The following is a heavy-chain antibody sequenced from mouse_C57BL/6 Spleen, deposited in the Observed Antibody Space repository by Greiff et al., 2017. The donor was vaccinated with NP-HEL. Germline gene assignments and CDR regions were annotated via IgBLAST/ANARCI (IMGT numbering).Heavy chain of an antibody. Sequence: QVQLQQPGAELVRPGTSVKLSCKASGYTFTSYWMHWVKQRPGQGLEWIGVIDPSDSYTNYNQKFKGKATLTVDTSSSTAYMQLSSLTSEDSAVYYCARRYYGSSYVFDYWGQGTTLTISS. J-gene: IGHJ2*01. CDR3: ARRYYGSSYVFDY. D-gene: IGHD1-1*01. CDR1: GYTFTSYW. CDR2: IDPSDSYT. V-gene: IGHV1-59*01.